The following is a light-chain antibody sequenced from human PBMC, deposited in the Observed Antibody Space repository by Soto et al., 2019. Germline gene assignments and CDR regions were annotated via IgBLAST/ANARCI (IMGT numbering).Light chain of an antibody. V-gene: IGKV3-20*01. CDR1: QSVRSSY. CDR2: GAS. J-gene: IGKJ4*01. CDR3: QQDGSSFPL. Sequence: EIVLTQSPGTLSLSPGERATLSCRASQSVRSSYLAWYQQKPGQAPRLLIYGASSRATGIPDRFSGSGSGTDFILTISRLEPEDFAVYYCQQDGSSFPLFGGGTKLQIK.